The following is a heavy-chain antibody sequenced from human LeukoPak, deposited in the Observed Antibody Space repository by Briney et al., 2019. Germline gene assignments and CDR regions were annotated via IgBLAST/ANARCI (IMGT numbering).Heavy chain of an antibody. D-gene: IGHD1-26*01. Sequence: GGSLRLSCAASGFTFSSYAMHWVRQAPGKGLEWVAVISYDGSNKYYADSVKGRFTISRDSSKNTLYLQMNSLRAEDTAVYYCASSDDGSWGQGTLVTVSS. CDR1: GFTFSSYA. CDR2: ISYDGSNK. J-gene: IGHJ4*02. V-gene: IGHV3-30*04. CDR3: ASSDDGS.